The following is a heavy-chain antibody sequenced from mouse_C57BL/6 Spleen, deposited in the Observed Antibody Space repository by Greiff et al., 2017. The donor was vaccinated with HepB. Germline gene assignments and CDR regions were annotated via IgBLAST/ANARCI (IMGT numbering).Heavy chain of an antibody. CDR1: GFNIKDDY. V-gene: IGHV14-4*01. CDR2: IDPENGDT. CDR3: TTFYYDYDEGFAY. Sequence: EVQLVESGAELVRPGASVKLSCTASGFNIKDDYMHWVKQRPEQGLEWIGWIDPENGDTEYASKFQGKATITADTSSNTAYLQLSSLTSEDTAVYYCTTFYYDYDEGFAYWGQGTLVTVSA. J-gene: IGHJ3*01. D-gene: IGHD2-4*01.